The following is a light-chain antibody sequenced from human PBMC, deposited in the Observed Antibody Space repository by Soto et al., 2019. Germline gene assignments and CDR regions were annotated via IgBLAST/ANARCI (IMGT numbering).Light chain of an antibody. CDR3: SSYVGSNNFV. J-gene: IGLJ2*01. Sequence: QSVLTQPPSASGSLGQSVTISCTGTSSDVGGYNYVSWYQHHPGKAPKVMIYEVSKRPSGVPDRFSGSKSGNTASLTVSGLQAEDEADYYCSSYVGSNNFVLGGGTKVTVL. CDR2: EVS. V-gene: IGLV2-8*01. CDR1: SSDVGGYNY.